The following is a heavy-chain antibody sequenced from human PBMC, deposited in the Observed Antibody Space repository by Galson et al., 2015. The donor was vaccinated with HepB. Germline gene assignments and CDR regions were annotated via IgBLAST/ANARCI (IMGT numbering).Heavy chain of an antibody. J-gene: IGHJ4*02. V-gene: IGHV4-59*08. CDR1: GGSMRSFF. CDR2: ITDRGTT. CDR3: ARTTPSYGLNGCCHFDF. Sequence: ETLSLTCTVSGGSMRSFFWSWIRQSPGQGLEWIGYITDRGTTKYNPSLPSRVTISSDTSKIHFSLRLTSVTAADTAMYFCARTTPSYGLNGCCHFDFWGQGALVTVSS. D-gene: IGHD3-10*01.